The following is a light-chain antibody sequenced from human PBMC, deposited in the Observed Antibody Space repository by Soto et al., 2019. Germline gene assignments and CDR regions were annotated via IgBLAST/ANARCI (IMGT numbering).Light chain of an antibody. CDR1: SSNIGNNY. J-gene: IGLJ1*01. Sequence: SVLTQPPSVSAAPGQKVTISCSGSSSNIGNNYVSWYQQLPGTAPKLLIYENNKRPSGIPDQFSGSKSGTSATLGITGLQTGDEADYYCGTWDSSLSVYVFGTG. CDR3: GTWDSSLSVYV. V-gene: IGLV1-51*02. CDR2: ENN.